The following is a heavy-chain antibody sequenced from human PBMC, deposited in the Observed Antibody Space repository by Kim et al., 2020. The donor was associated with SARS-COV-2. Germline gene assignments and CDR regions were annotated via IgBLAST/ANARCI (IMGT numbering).Heavy chain of an antibody. CDR2: IKQDGSEK. D-gene: IGHD4-4*01. CDR3: ARSNTMDV. Sequence: FSAASGFPFSDYWMIWVRQAPGKGLEWVASIKQDGSEKSYVDSVKGRFTISRDNAKNSVSLQMNGLRAEDTAVYYCARSNTMDVWGQGTTVTVS. J-gene: IGHJ6*02. V-gene: IGHV3-7*01. CDR1: GFPFSDYW.